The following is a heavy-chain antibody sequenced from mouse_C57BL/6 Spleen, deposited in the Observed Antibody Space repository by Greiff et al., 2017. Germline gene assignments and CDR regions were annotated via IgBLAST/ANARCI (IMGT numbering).Heavy chain of an antibody. Sequence: QVQLQQPGAELVKPGASVTLSCKASGYTFTSYWMHWVKQRPGQGLEWIGMIHPNSGSTNYNEKFKRKATLTVDKSSSTAYMQLSSLTSEDSAVYDCARDDGYYWYFDVWGTGPTVTVSS. CDR1: GYTFTSYW. CDR2: IHPNSGST. D-gene: IGHD2-3*01. CDR3: ARDDGYYWYFDV. J-gene: IGHJ1*03. V-gene: IGHV1-64*01.